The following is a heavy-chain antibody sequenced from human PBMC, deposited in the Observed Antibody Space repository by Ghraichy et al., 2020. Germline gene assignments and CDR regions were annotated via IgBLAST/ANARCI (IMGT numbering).Heavy chain of an antibody. Sequence: GGSLRLSCAASGFAFSSYAMGWVRQAPGKGLEWVSSITGSGGSTSHADVVKGRFSISRDNSKNTLYLQMYSLRDEDTALYYCAKDWSLGVVGASTQFDNWGQGTLVTVSS. CDR2: ITGSGGST. J-gene: IGHJ4*02. D-gene: IGHD2-15*01. V-gene: IGHV3-23*01. CDR3: AKDWSLGVVGASTQFDN. CDR1: GFAFSSYA.